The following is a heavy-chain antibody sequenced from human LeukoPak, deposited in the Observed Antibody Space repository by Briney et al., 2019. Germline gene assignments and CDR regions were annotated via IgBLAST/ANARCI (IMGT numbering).Heavy chain of an antibody. CDR3: ARGWLDAFDI. V-gene: IGHV3-21*01. J-gene: IGHJ3*02. CDR2: ISSSSSYI. Sequence: PGGSLRLPCAASGFTFSSYSMNWVRQAPGKGLEWVSSISSSSSYIYYADSVKGRFTISRDNAKNSLYLQMNSLRAEDTAVYYCARGWLDAFDIWGQGTMVTVSS. CDR1: GFTFSSYS. D-gene: IGHD6-19*01.